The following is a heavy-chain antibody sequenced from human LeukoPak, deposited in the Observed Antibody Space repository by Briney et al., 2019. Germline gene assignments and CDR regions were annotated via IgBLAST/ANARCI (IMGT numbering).Heavy chain of an antibody. D-gene: IGHD3-22*01. CDR3: ARISEVTYYYDSSPRRWFDP. CDR1: GGSISSGGYY. CDR2: IYYSGST. V-gene: IGHV4-31*03. J-gene: IGHJ5*02. Sequence: SETLSLTCTVSGGSISSGGYYWSWIRQHPGKGLEWIGYIYYSGSTYYNPSLKSRVTISVDTSKNQFSLKLSSVTAADTAVYYCARISEVTYYYDSSPRRWFDPWGQGTLVTVSS.